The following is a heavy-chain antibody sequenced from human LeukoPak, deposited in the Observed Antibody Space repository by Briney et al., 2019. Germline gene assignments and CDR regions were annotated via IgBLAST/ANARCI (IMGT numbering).Heavy chain of an antibody. CDR2: ISGSGGTT. Sequence: GGSLRLSCAASGFTFTSYAMSWVRQAPGEGLEWVSAISGSGGTTYYADSVKGRFTISRDNSNNTLYLQMNSLRGEDTAVYYCAKDRYVVVAATPDYWGQGTLVTVSS. J-gene: IGHJ4*02. D-gene: IGHD2-15*01. CDR3: AKDRYVVVAATPDY. V-gene: IGHV3-23*01. CDR1: GFTFTSYA.